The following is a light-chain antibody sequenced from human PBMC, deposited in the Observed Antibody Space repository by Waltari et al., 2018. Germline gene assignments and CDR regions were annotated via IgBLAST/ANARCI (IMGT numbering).Light chain of an antibody. J-gene: IGKJ2*01. CDR1: QSVLHISNNKNY. V-gene: IGKV4-1*01. CDR3: QQYYSSPYT. Sequence: DIVMTQSPDSLAVSLGERAIINYKSSQSVLHISNNKNYLTWYQQKPGQPPKLLIYWASTRESGVPDRFSGSGSGTDFTLTISSLQAEDVAVYYCQQYYSSPYTFGQGTKLEIK. CDR2: WAS.